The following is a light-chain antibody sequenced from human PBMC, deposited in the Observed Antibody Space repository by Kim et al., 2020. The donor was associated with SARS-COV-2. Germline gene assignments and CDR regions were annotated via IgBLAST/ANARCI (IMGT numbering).Light chain of an antibody. CDR3: QQYGGSPPT. CDR2: HAS. CDR1: QSVSSSY. V-gene: IGKV3-20*01. Sequence: APGERAPLSCRATQSVSSSYLAWYQQKPGQAPRLLIYHASHRVSGIPDRFSGSGSGTDFTLTITRLEPEDFAVYHCQQYGGSPPTFGGGTKVDIK. J-gene: IGKJ4*01.